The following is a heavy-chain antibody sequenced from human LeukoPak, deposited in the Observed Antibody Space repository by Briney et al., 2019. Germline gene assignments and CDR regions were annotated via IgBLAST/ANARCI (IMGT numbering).Heavy chain of an antibody. Sequence: SVKVSCKASGGTFSSYAISWVRQAPGQGLEWMGGIIPIFGTANYAQKFQGRVTITADESTSTAYMELSSLRSEDTAVYYCASYDSSGINFDYWGQGTLVTVSS. CDR3: ASYDSSGINFDY. CDR1: GGTFSSYA. D-gene: IGHD3-22*01. CDR2: IIPIFGTA. V-gene: IGHV1-69*13. J-gene: IGHJ4*02.